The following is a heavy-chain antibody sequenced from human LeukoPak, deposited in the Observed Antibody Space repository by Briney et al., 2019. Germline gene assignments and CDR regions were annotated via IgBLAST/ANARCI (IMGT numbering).Heavy chain of an antibody. Sequence: ASLKLSCTVSGYTLTELSMHWVRQAPGKGLEWVGGFDPEAGATISAQKFQGRVTMTEDTSTDTAYLELSSLRAEDTAVYYCAKHARPVPALSDYWGQGTLVTVSS. J-gene: IGHJ4*02. CDR2: FDPEAGAT. D-gene: IGHD2-2*01. CDR3: AKHARPVPALSDY. V-gene: IGHV1-24*01. CDR1: GYTLTELS.